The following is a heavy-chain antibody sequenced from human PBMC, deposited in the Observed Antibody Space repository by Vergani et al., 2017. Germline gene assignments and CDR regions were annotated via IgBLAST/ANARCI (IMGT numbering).Heavy chain of an antibody. CDR2: INHSGST. D-gene: IGHD3-10*01. Sequence: QVQLQQWGAGLLKPSETLSLTCAVYGGSFSGYYWSWIRQPPGKGLEWIGEINHSGSTNYNRSLKSRVTISVDTSKNQFSLKLSSVTAADTAVYYFARVRITMVRGVILHYYYGMDVWGQGTTVTVSS. CDR3: ARVRITMVRGVILHYYYGMDV. J-gene: IGHJ6*02. V-gene: IGHV4-34*01. CDR1: GGSFSGYY.